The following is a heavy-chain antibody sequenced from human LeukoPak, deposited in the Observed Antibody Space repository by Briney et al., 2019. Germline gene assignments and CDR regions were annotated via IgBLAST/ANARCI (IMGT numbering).Heavy chain of an antibody. Sequence: GGSLRLSCAASGFSFSTYAMSWVRQAPGKGLEWVSGVNGNGGSTSYADSVKGRFTIFRDNSKNTVYLQMNSLRVEDTAVYYCAKSLYGGCDYWGQGAVVTVSS. CDR3: AKSLYGGCDY. CDR2: VNGNGGST. J-gene: IGHJ4*02. D-gene: IGHD3-16*02. CDR1: GFSFSTYA. V-gene: IGHV3-23*01.